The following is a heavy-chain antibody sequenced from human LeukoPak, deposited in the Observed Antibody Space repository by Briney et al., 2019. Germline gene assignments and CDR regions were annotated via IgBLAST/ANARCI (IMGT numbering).Heavy chain of an antibody. CDR3: ARDSGGVMKGMTTFGGVIVY. CDR2: ISAYNGNT. V-gene: IGHV1-18*01. J-gene: IGHJ4*02. Sequence: ASVKVSCKASGYTFTSYGISWVRQAPGQGLEWMGWISAYNGNTNYAQKLQGRVTMTTDTSTSTAYMELRSLRSDDTAVYYCARDSGGVMKGMTTFGGVIVYWGQGTLVTVSS. CDR1: GYTFTSYG. D-gene: IGHD3-16*02.